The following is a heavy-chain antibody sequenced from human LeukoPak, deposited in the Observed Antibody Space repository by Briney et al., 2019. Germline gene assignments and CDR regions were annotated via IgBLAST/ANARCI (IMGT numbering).Heavy chain of an antibody. Sequence: GGSLRLSCAASGSTFSSYWMSWVRQAPGKGLEWVANIKQDGSEKYYVDSVKGRFTISRDNAKNSLYLQMNSLRAEDTAVYYCARGSWFLDYWGQGTLVTVSS. J-gene: IGHJ4*02. V-gene: IGHV3-7*04. CDR3: ARGSWFLDY. CDR2: IKQDGSEK. CDR1: GSTFSSYW. D-gene: IGHD6-13*01.